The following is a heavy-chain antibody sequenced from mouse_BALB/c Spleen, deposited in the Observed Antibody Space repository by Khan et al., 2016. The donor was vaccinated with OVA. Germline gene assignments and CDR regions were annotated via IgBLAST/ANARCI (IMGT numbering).Heavy chain of an antibody. V-gene: IGHV5-6-5*01. CDR1: GFTFSNYA. Sequence: EVELVESGGGLVKPGGSLKLSCAASGFTFSNYAMSWVRQTPEKRLEWVASISSGGSTYYPDSVKGRFTISRDNARNILYLQMSSLRSEDTAMYYCARDYWFTYWGQGTLFTVSA. CDR3: ARDYWFTY. J-gene: IGHJ3*01. CDR2: ISSGGST.